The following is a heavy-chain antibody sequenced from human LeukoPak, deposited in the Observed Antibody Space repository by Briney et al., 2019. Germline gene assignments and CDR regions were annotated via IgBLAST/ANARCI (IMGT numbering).Heavy chain of an antibody. V-gene: IGHV3-21*01. D-gene: IGHD5-18*01. Sequence: GGSLRLSCAASGFTFSTYSVNWVRQAPGKGLEWVSSISSSSRYIYSADSVKGRFTISRDNAKNSLYLQMNSLRVEDTAVYYCAGKNEYSYGSALDDRGQVTLVTVSS. J-gene: IGHJ4*02. CDR2: ISSSSRYI. CDR3: AGKNEYSYGSALDD. CDR1: GFTFSTYS.